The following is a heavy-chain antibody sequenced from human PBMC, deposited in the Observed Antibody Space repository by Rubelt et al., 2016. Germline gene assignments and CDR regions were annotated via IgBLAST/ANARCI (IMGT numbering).Heavy chain of an antibody. CDR1: GGSISSYY. CDR3: ARAGEPYDSGSPHFDF. D-gene: IGHD3-10*01. Sequence: QVQLQESGPGLVKPSETLSLTCAVSGGSISSYYWSWIRQPPGKGLEWIGYVYYSGSTNSNPSLKSRVTISVTTPKNHCSLKLGSVTAADTAVYYCARAGEPYDSGSPHFDFWGQGTLVTVS. V-gene: IGHV4-59*08. CDR2: VYYSGST. J-gene: IGHJ4*02.